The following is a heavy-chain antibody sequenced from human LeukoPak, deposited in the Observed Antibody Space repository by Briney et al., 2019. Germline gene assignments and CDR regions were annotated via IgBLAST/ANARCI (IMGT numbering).Heavy chain of an antibody. Sequence: GGSLRLSCAPSGFTFDDFAMHWVRQAPGKGLEWVALISYDGGNINYADSVKGRFTISRDNSKNTLYLHMNSLRPEDTAVYYCARDPPFSSGWSQNHFDYWGQGTLVTVSS. D-gene: IGHD6-19*01. CDR2: ISYDGGNI. V-gene: IGHV3-30*04. CDR1: GFTFDDFA. CDR3: ARDPPFSSGWSQNHFDY. J-gene: IGHJ4*02.